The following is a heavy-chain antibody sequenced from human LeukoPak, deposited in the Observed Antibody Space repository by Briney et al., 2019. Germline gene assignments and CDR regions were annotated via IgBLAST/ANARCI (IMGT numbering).Heavy chain of an antibody. Sequence: GGSLRLSCAASGFTFSSYGMDWVRQAPGKGLEWVANIKQDGSEKYYVDSVKGRFTISRDNAKNSLYLQMNSLRAEDTAVYYCARDYSSFDYWGQGTLVTVSS. J-gene: IGHJ4*02. CDR1: GFTFSSYG. V-gene: IGHV3-7*03. CDR3: ARDYSSFDY. CDR2: IKQDGSEK. D-gene: IGHD6-13*01.